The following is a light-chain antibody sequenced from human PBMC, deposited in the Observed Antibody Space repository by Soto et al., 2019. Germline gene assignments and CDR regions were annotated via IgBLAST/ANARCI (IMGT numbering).Light chain of an antibody. CDR2: EVT. CDR3: SSYTGSSGDV. CDR1: SSDIGGYDY. V-gene: IGLV2-14*01. J-gene: IGLJ1*01. Sequence: QSVLTQPASVSGSPGQSITISCTGTSSDIGGYDYVSWYQQYPLKAPKLIIYEVTNRPSGVSSRFSASKSGNTASLTISGLQAEDEADYYCSSYTGSSGDVFGTGTKLTV.